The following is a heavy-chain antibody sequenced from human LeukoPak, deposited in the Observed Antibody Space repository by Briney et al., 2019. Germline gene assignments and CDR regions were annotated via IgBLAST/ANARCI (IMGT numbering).Heavy chain of an antibody. CDR2: VYYGRTT. J-gene: IGHJ5*01. CDR3: VRHDGRGGATMGAFDS. CDR1: AGSFISSSHH. D-gene: IGHD5-12*01. V-gene: IGHV4-39*01. Sequence: PSETLSLTCTVSAGSFISSSHHWGWIRQSPGKGLEWIGSVYYGRTTYYNPSLDGRVTVSLDTSANQFSLQLNSVTAADTAVYYCVRHDGRGGATMGAFDSWGQGSLVTISS.